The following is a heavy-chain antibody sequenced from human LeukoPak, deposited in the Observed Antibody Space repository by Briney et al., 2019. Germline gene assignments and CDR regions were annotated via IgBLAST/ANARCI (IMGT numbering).Heavy chain of an antibody. CDR2: INHSGST. J-gene: IGHJ6*03. CDR1: GGSFSGYY. CDR3: ARLTSPLITMVRGVFMKGAVYYYYMDV. D-gene: IGHD3-10*01. V-gene: IGHV4-34*01. Sequence: SETLSLTCAVYGGSFSGYYWSWIRQPPGKGLEWIGEINHSGSTNYNPSLKSRVTISVDTSKNQLSLKLSSVTAADTAVYYCARLTSPLITMVRGVFMKGAVYYYYMDVWGKGTTVTISS.